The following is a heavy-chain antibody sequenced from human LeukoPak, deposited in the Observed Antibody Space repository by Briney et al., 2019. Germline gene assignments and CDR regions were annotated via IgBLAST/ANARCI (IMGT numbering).Heavy chain of an antibody. Sequence: GGSLRLSCAASGFTFSSYAMHWVRQALGKGLEWVAIIWYDGNNKYYADSVKGRFTISRDNSKNMLFLQMNSLRAEDTAVYYCARDPQYCSGGSCYSRYSFDYWGQGTLVTVSS. J-gene: IGHJ4*02. CDR1: GFTFSSYA. D-gene: IGHD2-15*01. CDR3: ARDPQYCSGGSCYSRYSFDY. V-gene: IGHV3-33*08. CDR2: IWYDGNNK.